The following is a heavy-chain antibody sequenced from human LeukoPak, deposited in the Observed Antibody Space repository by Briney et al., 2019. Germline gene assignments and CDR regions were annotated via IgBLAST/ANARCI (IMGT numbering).Heavy chain of an antibody. CDR2: IYHSGST. V-gene: IGHV4-34*01. J-gene: IGHJ3*02. D-gene: IGHD2-15*01. CDR1: GGSFSGYY. Sequence: SETLSLTCAVYGGSFSGYYWSWIRQPPGKGLEWIGYIYHSGSTYYNPSLKSRVTISVDRSKNQFSLKLSSVTAADTAVYYCARDPALDAAASQMAFDIWGQGTMVTVSS. CDR3: ARDPALDAAASQMAFDI.